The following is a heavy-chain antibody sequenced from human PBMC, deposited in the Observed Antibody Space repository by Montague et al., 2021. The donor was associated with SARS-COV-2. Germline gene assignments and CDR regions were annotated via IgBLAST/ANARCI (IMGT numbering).Heavy chain of an antibody. V-gene: IGHV3-7*05. CDR2: IKQDGSEK. CDR3: ARGYDSSGYQY. D-gene: IGHD3-22*01. Sequence: YLSLSFAASGFTFSTFWMTWVRQVPGKGLEWVANIKQDGSEKYYVDSVKGRFTISRDNAKNSLYLQLDSLRAEDTAVYYCARGYDSSGYQYWGQGTLVTVSS. J-gene: IGHJ4*02. CDR1: GFTFSTFW.